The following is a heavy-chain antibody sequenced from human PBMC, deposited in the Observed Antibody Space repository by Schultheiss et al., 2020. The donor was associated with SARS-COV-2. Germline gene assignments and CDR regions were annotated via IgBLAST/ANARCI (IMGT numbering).Heavy chain of an antibody. CDR2: IYPGDSDT. CDR3: ARRPGVRYSSGWYSGGVGLDY. D-gene: IGHD6-19*01. J-gene: IGHJ4*02. V-gene: IGHV5-51*01. Sequence: GESLKISCKGSGYSFTSYWIGWVRQMPGKGLEWMGIIYPGDSDTRYSPSFQGQVTISADKSISTAYLQWSSLKASDTAMYYCARRPGVRYSSGWYSGGVGLDYWGQGTLVTVSS. CDR1: GYSFTSYW.